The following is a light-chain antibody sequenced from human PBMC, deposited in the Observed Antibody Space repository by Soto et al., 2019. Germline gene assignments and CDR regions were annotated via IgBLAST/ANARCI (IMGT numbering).Light chain of an antibody. Sequence: DIQMTQSPSTLSASVGDRVTITCRASQSVSNWLAWYQQKPGKAPKLLIYKASSLQSGVPSRFSGSGSGTEFTLTISGLQPDDFATYYCQHYSNDFKWTFGRGIKVEI. V-gene: IGKV1-5*03. CDR3: QHYSNDFKWT. CDR1: QSVSNW. J-gene: IGKJ1*01. CDR2: KAS.